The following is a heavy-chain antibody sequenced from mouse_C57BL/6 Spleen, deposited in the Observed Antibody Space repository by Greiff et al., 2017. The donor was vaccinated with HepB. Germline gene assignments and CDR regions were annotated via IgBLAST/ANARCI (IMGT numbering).Heavy chain of an antibody. J-gene: IGHJ4*01. CDR3: ARRHDGYYAMDY. D-gene: IGHD2-14*01. CDR2: ILPGRGST. Sequence: VQLQQSGAELMKPGASVKLSCKATGYTFTGYWIEWVKQRPGHGLEWIGEILPGRGSTNYNEKFKGKATFTADTSSNTAYMQLSSLTTEDSAIYYCARRHDGYYAMDYWGQGTSVTVSS. CDR1: GYTFTGYW. V-gene: IGHV1-9*01.